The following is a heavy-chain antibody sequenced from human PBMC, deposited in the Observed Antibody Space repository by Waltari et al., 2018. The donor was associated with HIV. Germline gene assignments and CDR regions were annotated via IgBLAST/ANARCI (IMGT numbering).Heavy chain of an antibody. J-gene: IGHJ6*02. CDR3: ARTGPITMVRGVPTGYYYYGMDV. CDR2: IYYSGST. CDR1: GGSISSSSYY. D-gene: IGHD3-10*01. V-gene: IGHV4-39*07. Sequence: QLQLQESGPGLVKPSETLSLTCTVSGGSISSSSYYWGWIRQPPGKGLEWIGSIYYSGSTYYNPSLKSRVTISVDTSKNQFSLKLSSVTAADTAVYYCARTGPITMVRGVPTGYYYYGMDVWGQGTTVTVSS.